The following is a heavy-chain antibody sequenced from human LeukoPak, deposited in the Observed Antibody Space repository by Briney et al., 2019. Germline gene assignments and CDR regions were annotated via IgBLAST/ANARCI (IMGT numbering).Heavy chain of an antibody. CDR1: GGSISSYY. D-gene: IGHD2-15*01. V-gene: IGHV4-39*01. Sequence: SETLSLTCTVSGGSISSYYWGWIRQPPGKGLEWIGSIYYRGSTYYNPSLMSRVTIFVDTSKNQFSLKLSSVTAADTAVYYCARHGYCSGGSCYSWGYYYYMDVWGKGTTVTISS. J-gene: IGHJ6*03. CDR2: IYYRGST. CDR3: ARHGYCSGGSCYSWGYYYYMDV.